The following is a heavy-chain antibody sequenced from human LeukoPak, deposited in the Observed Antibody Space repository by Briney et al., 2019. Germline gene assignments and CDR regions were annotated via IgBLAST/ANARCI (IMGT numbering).Heavy chain of an antibody. D-gene: IGHD6-13*01. V-gene: IGHV3-30-3*01. CDR3: ARGGQQLVPGAFDI. CDR2: ISYDGSNK. J-gene: IGHJ3*02. CDR1: GFTFSSYA. Sequence: GGSLRLSCAASGFTFSSYAMHWVRQAPGKGLEWVAVISYDGSNKYYADSVKGRFTISRDNSKNTLYLQMNSLRAEDTAVYYCARGGQQLVPGAFDIWGQGTMVTVSS.